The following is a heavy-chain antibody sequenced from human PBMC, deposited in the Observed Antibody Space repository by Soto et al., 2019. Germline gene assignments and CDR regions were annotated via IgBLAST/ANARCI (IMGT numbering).Heavy chain of an antibody. CDR3: AQGGYGMDV. J-gene: IGHJ6*02. CDR2: ISYDGSNK. V-gene: IGHV3-30*18. CDR1: GFPFSSYG. Sequence: GSLRLSCAASGFPFSSYGMHWVRQAPGKGLEWVAVISYDGSNKYYADSVKGRFTISRDNSKNTLYLQMNSLRAEDTAVYYCAQGGYGMDVWGQGTTVTVSS.